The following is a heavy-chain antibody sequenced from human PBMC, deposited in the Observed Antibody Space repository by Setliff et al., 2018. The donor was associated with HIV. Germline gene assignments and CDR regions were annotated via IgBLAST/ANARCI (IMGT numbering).Heavy chain of an antibody. J-gene: IGHJ4*02. D-gene: IGHD3-10*01. Sequence: PGGSLRLSCAASGFTVSSNYMSWVRQAPGKGLVWVSRVNSDGSTTTYADSVKGRFTISRDNAKNTLYLQMNGLRAEDTAVYYCARDARAYGSGSYSDWGQGTLVTVSS. V-gene: IGHV3-74*03. CDR2: VNSDGSTT. CDR1: GFTVSSNY. CDR3: ARDARAYGSGSYSD.